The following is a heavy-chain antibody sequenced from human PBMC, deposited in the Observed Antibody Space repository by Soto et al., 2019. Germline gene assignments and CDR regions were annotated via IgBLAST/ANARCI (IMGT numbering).Heavy chain of an antibody. J-gene: IGHJ3*02. Sequence: QVQLVESGGGLVRPGESLRLSCAASEFTFSDYYMSWIRQAPWKGLEWVSYISSSGNTIYYADSVKGRFTISRDNAKNSLDLQMNSLRAEDTAVYYCARRYSGGRAFDICGQGTMVTVSS. CDR1: EFTFSDYY. V-gene: IGHV3-11*01. CDR2: ISSSGNTI. D-gene: IGHD5-12*01. CDR3: ARRYSGGRAFDI.